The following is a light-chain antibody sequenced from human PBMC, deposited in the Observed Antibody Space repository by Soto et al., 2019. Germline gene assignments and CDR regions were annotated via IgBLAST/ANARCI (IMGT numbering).Light chain of an antibody. Sequence: DIQMTQSPSTLSAAGGDRVTITCRASQSISSWLAWYQQKPGKAPKLLIYDASSLESGVPSRFSGSGSGTEFTRTISTLQPNDFATYYCQPYNSYPLTFGGGTKV. J-gene: IGKJ4*02. CDR3: QPYNSYPLT. V-gene: IGKV1-5*01. CDR1: QSISSW. CDR2: DAS.